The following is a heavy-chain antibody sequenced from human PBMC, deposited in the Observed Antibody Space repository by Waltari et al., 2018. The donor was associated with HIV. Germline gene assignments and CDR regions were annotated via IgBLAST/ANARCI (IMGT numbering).Heavy chain of an antibody. J-gene: IGHJ3*02. CDR2: INHSGST. CDR1: GGSFSGYY. Sequence: QVQLQQWGAGLLKPSETLSLTCAVYGGSFSGYYWRWIRQPPGKGLEWIGEINHSGSTNYNPSLKSRVTISVDTSKNQVSLKLNSVTAADTAMYYCARAPSDNTAKVVLSPFDIWGQGTMVTVSS. D-gene: IGHD5-18*01. V-gene: IGHV4-34*01. CDR3: ARAPSDNTAKVVLSPFDI.